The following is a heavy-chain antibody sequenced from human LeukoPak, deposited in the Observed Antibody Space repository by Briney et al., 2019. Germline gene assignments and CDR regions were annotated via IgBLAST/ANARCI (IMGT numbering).Heavy chain of an antibody. D-gene: IGHD3-16*01. J-gene: IGHJ5*01. V-gene: IGHV3-30*02. Sequence: GGSLRLSCAASGFTFDSFSINWVRQAPGKGLEWVAFIRYDGNNKYYADSVKGRLTITRDNSKNTLYLQMNSLRAADTAVYYCAKGYRNHLLILLDSWGQGTLVTVSS. CDR1: GFTFDSFS. CDR3: AKGYRNHLLILLDS. CDR2: IRYDGNNK.